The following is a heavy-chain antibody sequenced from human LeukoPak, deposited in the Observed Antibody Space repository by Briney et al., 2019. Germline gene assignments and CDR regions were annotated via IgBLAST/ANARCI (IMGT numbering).Heavy chain of an antibody. Sequence: SETLSRTCTVSGGSISSYYWSWIRQPAGKGLEWIGRIYTSGSTNYNPSLKSRVTMSVDTSKNQFSLKLSSVTAADTAVYYCARDYYDSSGYSNWFDPWGQGTLVTVSS. J-gene: IGHJ5*02. D-gene: IGHD3-22*01. V-gene: IGHV4-4*07. CDR1: GGSISSYY. CDR2: IYTSGST. CDR3: ARDYYDSSGYSNWFDP.